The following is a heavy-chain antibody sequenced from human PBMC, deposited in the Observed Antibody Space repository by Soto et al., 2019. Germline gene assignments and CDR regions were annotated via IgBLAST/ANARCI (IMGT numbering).Heavy chain of an antibody. CDR1: GFTFSTYS. CDR2: ISSSRGYT. Sequence: GGSLRLSCAASGFTFSTYSMNWVRHAPGKGLEWVSSISSSRGYTSYAGSVKGRFTISRDNAKNSLFLQMDSLRDEDTAVYYCARGRSRNTNMDYWGQGTLVTVSS. J-gene: IGHJ4*02. D-gene: IGHD1-1*01. V-gene: IGHV3-21*01. CDR3: ARGRSRNTNMDY.